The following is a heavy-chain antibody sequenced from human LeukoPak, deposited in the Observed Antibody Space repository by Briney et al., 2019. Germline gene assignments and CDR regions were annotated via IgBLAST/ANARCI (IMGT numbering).Heavy chain of an antibody. CDR1: GFTFSNYA. Sequence: PGGSLRLSCAASGFTFSNYAMSWVRQAPGKGLEWVSSIRGNGARTYYADSVKGRFTISRDNSKNTLYLQMNSLRAEDTAVYYCAKHQQIYGDSLMDVWGQGTTVTVSS. CDR2: IRGNGART. V-gene: IGHV3-23*01. CDR3: AKHQQIYGDSLMDV. J-gene: IGHJ6*02. D-gene: IGHD4-17*01.